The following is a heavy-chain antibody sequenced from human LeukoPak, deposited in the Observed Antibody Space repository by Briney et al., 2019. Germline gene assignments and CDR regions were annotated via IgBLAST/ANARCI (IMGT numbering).Heavy chain of an antibody. Sequence: SETLSLTCTVSGGSISSSSYYWSWIRQPPGKGLEWIGYIYYSGSTNYNPSLKSRVTISVDTSKNQFSLKLSSVTAADTAVYYCASQDDYYDKGSYSHWGQGTLVTVSS. CDR1: GGSISSSSYY. CDR2: IYYSGST. V-gene: IGHV4-61*05. J-gene: IGHJ4*02. D-gene: IGHD3-22*01. CDR3: ASQDDYYDKGSYSH.